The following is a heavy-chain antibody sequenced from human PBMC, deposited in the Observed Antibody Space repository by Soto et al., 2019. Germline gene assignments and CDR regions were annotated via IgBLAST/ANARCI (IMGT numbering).Heavy chain of an antibody. D-gene: IGHD5-12*01. J-gene: IGHJ4*02. V-gene: IGHV3-30-3*01. Sequence: QVQLVESGGGVVQPGRSLRLSCAASGFTFSSYAMHWVRQAPGKGLEWVAVISYDGSNKYYADSVKGRFTISRDNSKNTLYLQMNSLRAEDTAVYYCASCEMATIPAFDYWGQGTLVTVSS. CDR1: GFTFSSYA. CDR3: ASCEMATIPAFDY. CDR2: ISYDGSNK.